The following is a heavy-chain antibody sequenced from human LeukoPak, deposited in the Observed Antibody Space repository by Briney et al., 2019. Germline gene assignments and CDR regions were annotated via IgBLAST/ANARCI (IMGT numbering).Heavy chain of an antibody. CDR3: AIVGAKVTTFSWFDP. D-gene: IGHD4/OR15-4a*01. CDR1: GYTFTGYY. V-gene: IGHV1-8*02. J-gene: IGHJ5*02. CDR2: INPNSGNT. Sequence: ASVKVSCKASGYTFTGYYMHWVRQAPGQGLEWMGWINPNSGNTGYAQKFQGRVTMTRNTSISTAYMELSSLRSEDAAVYYCAIVGAKVTTFSWFDPWGQGTLVTVSS.